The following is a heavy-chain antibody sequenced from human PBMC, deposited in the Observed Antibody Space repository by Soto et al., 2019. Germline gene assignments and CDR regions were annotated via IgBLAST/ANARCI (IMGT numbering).Heavy chain of an antibody. CDR2: ISYDGSNE. V-gene: IGHV3-30*18. Sequence: QEQLVESGGGVVQPGRSLRLSCAASGFTFSSYGMHWVRQAPGKGLEWVAVISYDGSNEYHADSVKGRFTISRDNSKSTLFLQMNSLRADDTAVYYCAKDPNFDILTADYGMDVWGRGTTVTVSS. CDR3: AKDPNFDILTADYGMDV. CDR1: GFTFSSYG. J-gene: IGHJ6*02. D-gene: IGHD3-9*01.